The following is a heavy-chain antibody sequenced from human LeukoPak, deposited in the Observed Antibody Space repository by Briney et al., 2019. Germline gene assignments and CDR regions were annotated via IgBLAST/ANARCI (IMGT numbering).Heavy chain of an antibody. CDR3: ARAVGYYGSGHYYYYYMDA. Sequence: ASVKVSCKASGYTFTSYDINWVRQATGQGLEWMGWMNPNSGNTGYAQKFQGRVTITRNTSISTAYMELSSLRSEDTAVYYCARAVGYYGSGHYYYYYMDAWGKGTTVTVSS. D-gene: IGHD3-10*01. CDR1: GYTFTSYD. J-gene: IGHJ6*03. V-gene: IGHV1-8*03. CDR2: MNPNSGNT.